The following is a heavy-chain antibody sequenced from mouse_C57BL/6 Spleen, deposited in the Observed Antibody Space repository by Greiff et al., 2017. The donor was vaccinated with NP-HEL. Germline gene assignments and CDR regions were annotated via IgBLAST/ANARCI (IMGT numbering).Heavy chain of an antibody. CDR1: GYTFTDYY. CDR3: ARDGSSYLLDY. Sequence: VQLQQSGPELVKPGASVKISCKASGYTFTDYYMNWVKQSHGKSLEWIGDINPNNGGTSYNQKFKGKATLTVDKSSSTAYMDLRSLTSEDSAVYYCARDGSSYLLDYWGKGTTLTVSS. D-gene: IGHD1-1*01. CDR2: INPNNGGT. V-gene: IGHV1-26*01. J-gene: IGHJ2*01.